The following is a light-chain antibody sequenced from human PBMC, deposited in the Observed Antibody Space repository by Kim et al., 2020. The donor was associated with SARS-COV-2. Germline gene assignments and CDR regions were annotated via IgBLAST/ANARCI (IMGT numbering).Light chain of an antibody. V-gene: IGLV3-19*01. CDR3: NSRDSTGYHWV. Sequence: SSELTQYPPVSVALGQTVRITCQGDNLRTYYASWYQKKSGQAPLLVFYAKDSRPSGIPDRFSGSTSGTTASLTIPGAQAYDAAEYYCNSRDSTGYHWVFG. CDR2: AKD. J-gene: IGLJ3*02. CDR1: NLRTYY.